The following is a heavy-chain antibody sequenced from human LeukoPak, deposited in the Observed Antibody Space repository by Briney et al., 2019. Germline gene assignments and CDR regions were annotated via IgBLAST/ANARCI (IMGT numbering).Heavy chain of an antibody. CDR3: ASRRHSSGWYVNYYYGMDV. D-gene: IGHD6-19*01. CDR2: IIPIFGTA. Sequence: SVKVSCKASGGTFSSYAISWVRQAPGQGLEWMGGIIPIFGTANYAQKFQGRVTITADESTSTAYMELSSLRSEDAAVYYCASRRHSSGWYVNYYYGMDVWGQGTTVTVSS. V-gene: IGHV1-69*01. CDR1: GGTFSSYA. J-gene: IGHJ6*02.